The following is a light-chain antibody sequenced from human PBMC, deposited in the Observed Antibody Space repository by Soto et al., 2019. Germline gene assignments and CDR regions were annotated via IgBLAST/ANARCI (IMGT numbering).Light chain of an antibody. V-gene: IGLV1-44*01. CDR2: TNN. Sequence: QSVLTQSPSASGSSGQKVSISCSGSSSNIGSNTVNWYQLVPGTAPKLLIYTNNQRPSGVPDRFSASKSGTSASLAISGLRSEDEADYYCAAWHDSLSGVIFGGGTKLTVL. CDR1: SSNIGSNT. J-gene: IGLJ2*01. CDR3: AAWHDSLSGVI.